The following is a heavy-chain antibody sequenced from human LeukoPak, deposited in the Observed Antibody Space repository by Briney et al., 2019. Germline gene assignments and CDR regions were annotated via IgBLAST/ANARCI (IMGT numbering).Heavy chain of an antibody. Sequence: GGSLRLSCAASGFTFSNYWMNWVRQPPGKGLEWVANIKAAGSEKYYVDSVKGRFTISRDDAKRTVDLQMDNLRAEDTAIYYCAYRNNFEYWGQGALVTVSS. J-gene: IGHJ4*02. V-gene: IGHV3-7*05. CDR3: AYRNNFEY. CDR2: IKAAGSEK. D-gene: IGHD1-26*01. CDR1: GFTFSNYW.